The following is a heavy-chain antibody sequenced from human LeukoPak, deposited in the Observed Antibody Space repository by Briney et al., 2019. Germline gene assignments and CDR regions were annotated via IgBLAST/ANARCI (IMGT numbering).Heavy chain of an antibody. V-gene: IGHV3-30-3*01. CDR3: ARGEVVIDAFDI. J-gene: IGHJ3*02. Sequence: TGGSLRLSCAASGFTFSSYAMHWVRQAPGKGLEWVAVISYDGSNKYYADSVKGRFTISRDNSKNTLYLQMNSLRAEDTAVYYCARGEVVIDAFDIWDQGTMVTVSS. CDR1: GFTFSSYA. CDR2: ISYDGSNK. D-gene: IGHD2-21*01.